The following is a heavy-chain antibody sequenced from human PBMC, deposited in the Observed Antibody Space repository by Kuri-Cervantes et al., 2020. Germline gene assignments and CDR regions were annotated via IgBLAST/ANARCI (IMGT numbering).Heavy chain of an antibody. V-gene: IGHV3-23*01. CDR2: ISGSGGST. Sequence: GGSLRLSCAASGFTFSSYAMSWVRQAPGKGLEWVSVISGSGGSTYYADSVKGRFTISRDNSKNTLYLQMNSLRAEDTAVYYCARGYSYAYNYWGQGTLVTVSS. D-gene: IGHD3-16*01. CDR1: GFTFSSYA. J-gene: IGHJ4*02. CDR3: ARGYSYAYNY.